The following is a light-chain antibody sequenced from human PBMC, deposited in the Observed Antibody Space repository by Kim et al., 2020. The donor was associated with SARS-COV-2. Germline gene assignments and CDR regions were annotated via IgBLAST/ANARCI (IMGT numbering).Light chain of an antibody. V-gene: IGKV1-27*01. Sequence: AYVGESVTITCRASQEITNSLAWYQQKTGKVPQVVIYAASTLHSGVPTRFSGSGSGTEFTLTISGLQTEDVATYYCLKYNSDPWTFGPGTKVDIK. CDR3: LKYNSDPWT. CDR2: AAS. J-gene: IGKJ1*01. CDR1: QEITNS.